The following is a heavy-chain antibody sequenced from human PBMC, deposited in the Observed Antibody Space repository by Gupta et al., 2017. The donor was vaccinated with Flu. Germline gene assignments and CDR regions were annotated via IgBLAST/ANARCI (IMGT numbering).Heavy chain of an antibody. CDR1: GFTFSSYG. CDR3: AKEESPYSSSLDRDAFDI. V-gene: IGHV3-30*18. CDR2: ISYDGSNK. J-gene: IGHJ3*02. D-gene: IGHD6-13*01. Sequence: QVQLVESGGGVVQPGRSLRLSCAASGFTFSSYGMHWVRQAPGKGLEWVAVISYDGSNKYYADSVKGRFTISRDNSKNTLYLQMNSLRAEDTAVYYCAKEESPYSSSLDRDAFDIWGQGTMVTVSS.